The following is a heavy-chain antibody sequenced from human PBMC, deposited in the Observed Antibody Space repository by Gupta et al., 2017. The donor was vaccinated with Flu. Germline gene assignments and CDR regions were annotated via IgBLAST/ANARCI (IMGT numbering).Heavy chain of an antibody. Sequence: EVHLVQSGAEVKKPGESLQLSCTGSGYNFATHWIGWVRQRPGKGLEWMGISYPGDFPGGSEGANSPANQGHVTISADKSTSNAYLQWRGLKASDTGMYYCARKTGGSGPCEIDVWGQGTTVIVSS. CDR1: GYNFATHW. V-gene: IGHV5-51*01. CDR3: ARKTGGSGPCEIDV. J-gene: IGHJ6*02. D-gene: IGHD3-10*01. CDR2: SYPGDFPGGSEG.